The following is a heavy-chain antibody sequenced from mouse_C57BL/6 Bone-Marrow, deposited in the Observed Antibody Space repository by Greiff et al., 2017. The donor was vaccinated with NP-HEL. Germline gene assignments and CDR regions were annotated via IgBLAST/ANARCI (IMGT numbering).Heavy chain of an antibody. D-gene: IGHD2-2*01. CDR1: GYAFSSSW. CDR3: ARGGGYRTAMDY. Sequence: VQLQQPGTELVKPGASVKLSCKASGYAFSSSWMNWVKQRPGKGLEWIGRIYPGDGDTNYNGKFKGKATLTADKSSSTAYMQLSSLTSEDSAVYFCARGGGYRTAMDYWGQGTSVTVSS. J-gene: IGHJ4*01. CDR2: IYPGDGDT. V-gene: IGHV1-82*01.